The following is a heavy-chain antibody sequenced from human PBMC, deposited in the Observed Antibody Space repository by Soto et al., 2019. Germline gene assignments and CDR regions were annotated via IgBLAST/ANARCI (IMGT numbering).Heavy chain of an antibody. CDR3: ARARVRMTNWFDP. CDR1: GVSITSGDYY. Sequence: QVQLQESGPGLVKPLQTLSLTCTVSGVSITSGDYYWSWIRQPPGKGLEFIGYIHYRGNTYYNPSLECRAAISGDTSKYQFSLNLTSVTAADTAVYYCARARVRMTNWFDPWGQGTLVSVSS. CDR2: IHYRGNT. D-gene: IGHD3-10*01. J-gene: IGHJ5*02. V-gene: IGHV4-30-4*01.